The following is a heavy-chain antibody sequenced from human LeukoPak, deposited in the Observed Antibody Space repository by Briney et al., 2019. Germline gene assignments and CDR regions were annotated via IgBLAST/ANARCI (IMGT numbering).Heavy chain of an antibody. CDR1: GFTFSSYG. CDR2: ISYDGSNK. J-gene: IGHJ3*02. V-gene: IGHV3-30*18. CDR3: AKSGIVGATGWRSAFDI. Sequence: PGRSLRLSCAASGFTFSSYGMHWVRQAPGKGLEWVAVISYDGSNKYYADSVKGRFTISRDNSKNTLYLQMNSLRAEDTAVYYCAKSGIVGATGWRSAFDIWGQGTMVTVSS. D-gene: IGHD1-26*01.